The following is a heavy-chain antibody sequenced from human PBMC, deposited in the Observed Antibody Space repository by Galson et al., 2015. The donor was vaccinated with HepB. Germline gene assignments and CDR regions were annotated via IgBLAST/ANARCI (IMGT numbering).Heavy chain of an antibody. CDR2: IVPILGIA. J-gene: IGHJ3*02. CDR1: GGTFSSYA. D-gene: IGHD3-22*01. Sequence: SVKVSCKASGGTFSSYAISWVRQAPGRGLEWMGRIVPILGIANYAQKFQGRVTITADKSTSTAYMELSSLRSEDTAVYYCARDYSYDSSGYLFAFDIWGQWTMGTVS. V-gene: IGHV1-69*04. CDR3: ARDYSYDSSGYLFAFDI.